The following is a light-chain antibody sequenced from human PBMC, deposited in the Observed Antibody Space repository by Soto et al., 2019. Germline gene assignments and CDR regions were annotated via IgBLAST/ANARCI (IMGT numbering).Light chain of an antibody. J-gene: IGLJ3*02. CDR2: RNN. Sequence: QAVVTQPPSASGTPGQRVTISCSGSSSNIGSNFVYWYQQFPGTAPKLLIYRNNQRPSGVPDRFSGSKSGTSASLAISGPPSEDEADYYCAAWDDSLSGWVFGGGTKVTVL. CDR3: AAWDDSLSGWV. V-gene: IGLV1-47*01. CDR1: SSNIGSNF.